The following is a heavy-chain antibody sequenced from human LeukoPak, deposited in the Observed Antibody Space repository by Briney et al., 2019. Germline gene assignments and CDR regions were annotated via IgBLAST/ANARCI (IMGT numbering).Heavy chain of an antibody. CDR1: GGSISSYC. D-gene: IGHD5-18*01. CDR3: ARDLSDTAMVGAVFDY. Sequence: SETLSLTCTVSGGSISSYCGSWIRQPAGKGREWIGRIYTSGSTNYNPSLKSRVTMSVDTSKNQFSLKLSSVTAADTAVYYCARDLSDTAMVGAVFDYWGQGTLVTVSS. CDR2: IYTSGST. J-gene: IGHJ4*02. V-gene: IGHV4-4*07.